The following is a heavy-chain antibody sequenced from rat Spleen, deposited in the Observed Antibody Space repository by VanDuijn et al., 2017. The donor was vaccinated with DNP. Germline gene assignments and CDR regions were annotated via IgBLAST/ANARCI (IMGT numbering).Heavy chain of an antibody. D-gene: IGHD1-11*01. J-gene: IGHJ2*01. V-gene: IGHV5S23*01. Sequence: EVLLVESGGGLVQSGRSLKLACVASGFTFSYYGMAWVRQAPKKGLEWVASISASGGSTSYRDSVKGRFTISRDNAKSILYLQMDSLRSEDTATFYCTTDFERGYWGQGVMVTVSS. CDR2: ISASGGST. CDR1: GFTFSYYG. CDR3: TTDFERGY.